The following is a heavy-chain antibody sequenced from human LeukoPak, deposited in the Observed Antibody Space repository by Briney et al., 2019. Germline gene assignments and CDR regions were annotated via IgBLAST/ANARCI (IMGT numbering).Heavy chain of an antibody. V-gene: IGHV4-61*02. Sequence: PSQTLSLTCTVSGGSISSGSYYWSWIRQPAGKGLEWIVRIYTSGSTNYNPSLKSRVTISVDTSKNQFSLKLSSVTAADTAVYYCASMGVPAALYYYYYMDVWGKGTTVTVSS. CDR3: ASMGVPAALYYYYYMDV. J-gene: IGHJ6*03. CDR1: GGSISSGSYY. D-gene: IGHD2-2*01. CDR2: IYTSGST.